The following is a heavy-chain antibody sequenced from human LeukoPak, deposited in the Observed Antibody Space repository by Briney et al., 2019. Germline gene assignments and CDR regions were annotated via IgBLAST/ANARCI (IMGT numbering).Heavy chain of an antibody. Sequence: GGSLRLSCAASGFTFSSYSMNWVRQAPGKGLEWVSYISSSSSTIYYADSVKGRFTISRDNSKNTLYLQMNSLRAEDTAVYYCAKDLGIDYVWGSYRPDYWGQGTLVTVSS. V-gene: IGHV3-48*01. CDR3: AKDLGIDYVWGSYRPDY. CDR2: ISSSSSTI. CDR1: GFTFSSYS. D-gene: IGHD3-16*02. J-gene: IGHJ4*02.